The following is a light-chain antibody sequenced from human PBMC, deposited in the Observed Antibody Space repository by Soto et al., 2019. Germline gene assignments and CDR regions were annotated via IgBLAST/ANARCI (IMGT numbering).Light chain of an antibody. V-gene: IGLV2-14*03. Sequence: QSALTQPASVSGSPGQSIAISCTGTSSDVGGYNFVSWYQQHPDKAPKLMIFDVSNRPSGVSDRFSGSKSGNTASLTISGLQAEDEADYYCSPYSGSGTLVVFGGGTKLTVL. J-gene: IGLJ2*01. CDR2: DVS. CDR3: SPYSGSGTLVV. CDR1: SSDVGGYNF.